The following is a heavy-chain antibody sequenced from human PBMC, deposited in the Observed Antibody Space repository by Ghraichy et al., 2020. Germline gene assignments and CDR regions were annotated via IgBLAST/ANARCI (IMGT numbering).Heavy chain of an antibody. J-gene: IGHJ3*02. D-gene: IGHD2-21*01. CDR2: IIPIFGTT. Sequence: SVKVSCKASGGTFSSYGISWVRQAPGQGLEWMGGIIPIFGTTNYAQKFQGRVTITADKSTSTSTAYMELSSLRSEDTAVYYCARDTLKRCGGNCYRNDALDIWGQGTMVTVSS. CDR3: ARDTLKRCGGNCYRNDALDI. CDR1: GGTFSSYG. V-gene: IGHV1-69*06.